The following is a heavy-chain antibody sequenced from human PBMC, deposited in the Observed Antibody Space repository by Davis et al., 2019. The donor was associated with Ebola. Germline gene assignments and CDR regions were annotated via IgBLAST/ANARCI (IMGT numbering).Heavy chain of an antibody. V-gene: IGHV3-74*03. CDR1: GFTFSRHW. CDR3: ARDGPAARGFDT. D-gene: IGHD6-6*01. CDR2: SNSDGSSS. Sequence: GSLKISCAASGFTFSRHWMYWVRQAPGKGLVWVSRSNSDGSSSTYADSVKGRFTVSRDNAKNTLYLQMNSLRVEDTAVYCCARDGPAARGFDTWGQGTRVTVSS. J-gene: IGHJ5*02.